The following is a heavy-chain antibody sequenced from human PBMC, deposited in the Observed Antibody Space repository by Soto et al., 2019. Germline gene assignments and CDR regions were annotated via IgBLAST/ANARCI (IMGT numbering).Heavy chain of an antibody. CDR1: GVSVSSGSYY. Sequence: QVQLQESGPGLVKPSETLSLTCTVSGVSVSSGSYYWSWIRQPPGKGLEWIGYIYYSGSTNYNPSLKSRVTISVDTSKNQFPLKLSSVTAADTAVYYCARAAGRGGWFDPWGQGTLVTVSS. J-gene: IGHJ5*02. CDR2: IYYSGST. CDR3: ARAAGRGGWFDP. D-gene: IGHD6-13*01. V-gene: IGHV4-61*01.